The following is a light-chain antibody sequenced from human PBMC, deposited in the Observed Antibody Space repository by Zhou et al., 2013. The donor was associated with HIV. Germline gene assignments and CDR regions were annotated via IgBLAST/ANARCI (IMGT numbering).Light chain of an antibody. CDR3: QQSYSTSRGRWT. V-gene: IGKV1-39*01. Sequence: DIQMTQSPSSLSASVGDRVTITCRASQSIINYLNWYQQKPGKAPKLLIYAASSLQSGVPSRFSGSGSGTDFTLTISSLQPEDFATYYCQQSYSTSRGRWTFGQGTKVEIK. J-gene: IGKJ1*01. CDR2: AAS. CDR1: QSIINY.